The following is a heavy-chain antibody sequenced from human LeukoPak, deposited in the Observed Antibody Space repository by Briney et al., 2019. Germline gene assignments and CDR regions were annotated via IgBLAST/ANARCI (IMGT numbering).Heavy chain of an antibody. CDR2: IYSGGST. CDR1: GFTFSSYA. D-gene: IGHD4-23*01. J-gene: IGHJ4*02. V-gene: IGHV3-53*01. Sequence: GGSLRLSCAASGFTFSSYAMSWVRQAPGKGLEWVSVIYSGGSTYYADSVKGRFAISRDNSKNTLYLQMNSLRAEDTAVYYCARDSNGGNSAFHLDYWGQGTLVTVSS. CDR3: ARDSNGGNSAFHLDY.